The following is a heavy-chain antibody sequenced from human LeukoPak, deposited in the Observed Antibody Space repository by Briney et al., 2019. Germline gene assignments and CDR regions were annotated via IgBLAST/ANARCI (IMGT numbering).Heavy chain of an antibody. J-gene: IGHJ6*03. Sequence: SETLSLTCTVSGDSISSYYWSWIRQPPGKGLEWIGYIYYSGNTHYNPSLKSRVTISLDTSKNLFSLKLSSVTAADTALYYCARDTHYSTSSGYYYYYMNVWGKGTTVTVSS. V-gene: IGHV4-59*12. CDR2: IYYSGNT. CDR3: ARDTHYSTSSGYYYYYMNV. CDR1: GDSISSYY. D-gene: IGHD6-6*01.